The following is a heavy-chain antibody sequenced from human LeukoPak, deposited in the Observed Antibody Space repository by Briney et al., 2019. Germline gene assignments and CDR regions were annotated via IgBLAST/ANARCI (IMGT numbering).Heavy chain of an antibody. CDR2: INSDGSST. CDR3: ARVLYSGYNFDY. J-gene: IGHJ4*02. D-gene: IGHD5-12*01. CDR1: GFTFSSYW. V-gene: IGHV3-74*01. Sequence: GRSLRLSCAASGFTFSSYWMHWDRQAPGKGLVWVSRINSDGSSTSYADSVKGRFTISRDNAKNTLYLQMNSLRAEDTAVYYCARVLYSGYNFDYWGQGTLVTVSS.